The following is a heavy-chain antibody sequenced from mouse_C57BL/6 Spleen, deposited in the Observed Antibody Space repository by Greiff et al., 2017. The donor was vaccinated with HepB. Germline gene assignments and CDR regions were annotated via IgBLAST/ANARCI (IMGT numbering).Heavy chain of an antibody. CDR3: TTSGSNYEYFDV. D-gene: IGHD2-5*01. CDR1: GFNIKDDY. J-gene: IGHJ1*03. V-gene: IGHV14-4*01. Sequence: VQLKESGAELVRPGASVKLSCTASGFNIKDDYMHWVKQRPEQGLEWIGWIDPENGDTEYASKFQGKATITADTSSNTAYLQLSSLTSEDTAVYYCTTSGSNYEYFDVWGTGTTVTVSS. CDR2: IDPENGDT.